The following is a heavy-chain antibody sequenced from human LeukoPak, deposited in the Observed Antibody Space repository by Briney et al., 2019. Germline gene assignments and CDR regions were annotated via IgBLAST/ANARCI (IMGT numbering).Heavy chain of an antibody. CDR2: INPSGGST. Sequence: ASVKVSCKASGGTFSSYAISWVRQAPGQGLEWMGIINPSGGSTSYAQKFQGRVTMTRDTSTSTVYMELSSLRSEDTAVYYCTRLSSGYDYWGQGALVTVSS. V-gene: IGHV1-46*01. D-gene: IGHD3-22*01. CDR3: TRLSSGYDY. J-gene: IGHJ4*02. CDR1: GGTFSSYA.